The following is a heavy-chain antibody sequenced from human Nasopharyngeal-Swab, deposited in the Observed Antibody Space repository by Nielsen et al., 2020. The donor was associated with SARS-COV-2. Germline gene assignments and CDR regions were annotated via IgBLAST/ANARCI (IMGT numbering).Heavy chain of an antibody. Sequence: GGSLRLSCAASGFTFSSYGMHWVRQAPGKGLEWVAVIWYDGSNKYYADSVKGRFTISRDSSKNTLYLQMNSLRAEDTAVYYCARDIPFAVTGTTPPDAFDIWGQGTMVTVSS. CDR1: GFTFSSYG. CDR2: IWYDGSNK. J-gene: IGHJ3*02. V-gene: IGHV3-33*01. CDR3: ARDIPFAVTGTTPPDAFDI. D-gene: IGHD1-7*01.